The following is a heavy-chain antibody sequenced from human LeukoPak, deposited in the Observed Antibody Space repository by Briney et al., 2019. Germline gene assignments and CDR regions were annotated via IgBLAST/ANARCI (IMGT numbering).Heavy chain of an antibody. CDR2: ITSSSGTI. D-gene: IGHD3-10*01. Sequence: PGGSLRLSCAASGFTFSSYNMNWVRQAPGKGLEWVSYITSSSGTIYYADSVKGRFTISRDNAKNSLFLQMNSLRSEDTAVYYCARDVSGYYYGSGRYDAFDIWGQGTLVTVSS. CDR1: GFTFSSYN. CDR3: ARDVSGYYYGSGRYDAFDI. V-gene: IGHV3-48*01. J-gene: IGHJ3*02.